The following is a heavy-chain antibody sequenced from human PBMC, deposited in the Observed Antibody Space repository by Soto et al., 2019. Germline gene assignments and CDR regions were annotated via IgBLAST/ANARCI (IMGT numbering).Heavy chain of an antibody. J-gene: IGHJ4*02. CDR2: ISWNSDSI. CDR1: GFIFDDFA. CDR3: TKVGGLYDFWSGPLHFDL. V-gene: IGHV3-9*01. Sequence: EAQLVESGGGFVQPGRSLRLSCAGSGFIFDDFAIHWVRQAPGKCLEWVSGISWNSDSIGYADSVKSRFTISKDNANNSLFLQMNSLRVEDTALYYCTKVGGLYDFWSGPLHFDLWGQGTLVTVSS. D-gene: IGHD3-3*01.